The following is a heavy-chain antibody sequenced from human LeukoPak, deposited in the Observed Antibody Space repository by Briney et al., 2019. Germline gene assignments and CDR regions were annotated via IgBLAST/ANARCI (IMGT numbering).Heavy chain of an antibody. Sequence: ASVKVSCKASGYTFTSYAMHWVRQAPGQRLEWMGWINAGNGNTKYSQKFQGRVTITRDTSASTAYMELSSLRSEDTAVYYCARDIAGIYDWFDPWGQGTLVPVSS. CDR1: GYTFTSYA. D-gene: IGHD6-13*01. J-gene: IGHJ5*02. V-gene: IGHV1-3*01. CDR3: ARDIAGIYDWFDP. CDR2: INAGNGNT.